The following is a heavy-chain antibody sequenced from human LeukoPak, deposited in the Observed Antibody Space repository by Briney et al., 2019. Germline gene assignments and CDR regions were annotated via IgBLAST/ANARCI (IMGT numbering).Heavy chain of an antibody. CDR3: AKAPYPYYYYGMDV. J-gene: IGHJ6*02. Sequence: GGSLRLSSAASGFTFSSYGMHWVRQAPGKGLEWVAVISYDGSNKYYADSVKGRFTISRDNSKNTLYLQMNSLRAEDTAVYYCAKAPYPYYYYGMDVWGQGTTVTVSS. CDR2: ISYDGSNK. CDR1: GFTFSSYG. V-gene: IGHV3-30*18.